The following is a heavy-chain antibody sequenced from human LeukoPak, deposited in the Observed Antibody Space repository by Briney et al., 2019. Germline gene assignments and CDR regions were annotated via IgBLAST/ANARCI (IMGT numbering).Heavy chain of an antibody. D-gene: IGHD2-15*01. J-gene: IGHJ4*02. Sequence: QPGGSLRPSCAASGFTFDDYAMHWVRQAPGKGLEWVSLISGDGGSTYYADSVKGRFTISRDNSKNSLYLQMNSLRTEDTALYYCAKGCSGGSCYSELLLDYWGQGTLVTVSS. CDR2: ISGDGGST. CDR1: GFTFDDYA. V-gene: IGHV3-43*02. CDR3: AKGCSGGSCYSELLLDY.